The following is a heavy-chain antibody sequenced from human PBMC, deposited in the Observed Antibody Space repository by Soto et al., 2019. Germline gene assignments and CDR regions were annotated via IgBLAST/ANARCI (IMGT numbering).Heavy chain of an antibody. J-gene: IGHJ5*02. D-gene: IGHD6-13*01. CDR2: INPSGGNT. V-gene: IGHV1-46*01. CDR3: ARDHSISSSGAWWLDP. Sequence: ASVKVSCKASGYTFTSNYIHWVRRAPGQGLEWMGTINPSGGNTNYAQKFQGRVTMTRDTSTSTVYMDLRSLTSEDTAVYYCARDHSISSSGAWWLDPWGQGPLVTVYS. CDR1: GYTFTSNY.